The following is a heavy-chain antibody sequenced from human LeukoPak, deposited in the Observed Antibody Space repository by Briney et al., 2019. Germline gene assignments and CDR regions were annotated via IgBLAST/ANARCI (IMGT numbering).Heavy chain of an antibody. CDR1: GFSFSSHG. CDR3: TLWFGEYAFDI. Sequence: PGGSLRLSCAASGFSFSSHGMSWVRQAPGKGLEWVSAISGSGGSTYYADSVKGRFTISRDNSKNTLYLQMNSLRAEDTAVYYCTLWFGEYAFDIWGQGTMVTVSS. D-gene: IGHD3-10*01. J-gene: IGHJ3*02. CDR2: ISGSGGST. V-gene: IGHV3-23*01.